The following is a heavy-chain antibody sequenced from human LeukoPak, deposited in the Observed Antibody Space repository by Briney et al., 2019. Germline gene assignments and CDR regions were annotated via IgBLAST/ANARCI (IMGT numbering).Heavy chain of an antibody. CDR2: IASDGSST. CDR1: GFTFSDYW. J-gene: IGHJ4*02. D-gene: IGHD2-2*01. V-gene: IGHV3-74*01. Sequence: GGSLRLSCAASGFTFSDYWMHWVRQRPGKGLVWVSRIASDGSSTSYADSVKGRFTISRDNAKNTLYVQMNSLRAEDTAVYYCAKGGSSTPYNNYDYWGQGALVTVSS. CDR3: AKGGSSTPYNNYDY.